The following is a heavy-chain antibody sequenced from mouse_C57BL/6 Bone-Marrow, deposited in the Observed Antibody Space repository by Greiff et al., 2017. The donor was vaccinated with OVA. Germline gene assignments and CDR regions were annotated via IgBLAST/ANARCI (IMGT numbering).Heavy chain of an antibody. J-gene: IGHJ2*01. CDR1: GYTFTDYN. V-gene: IGHV1-18*01. CDR2: INPNNGGT. D-gene: IGHD1-1*01. Sequence: EVKLMESGPELVKPGASVKIPCKASGYTFTDYNMDWVKQSHGKSLEWIGDINPNNGGTIYNQKFKGKATLTVDKSSSTAYMELRSLTSEDTAVYYCARPKLYYGSSYFDYWGQGTTLTVSS. CDR3: ARPKLYYGSSYFDY.